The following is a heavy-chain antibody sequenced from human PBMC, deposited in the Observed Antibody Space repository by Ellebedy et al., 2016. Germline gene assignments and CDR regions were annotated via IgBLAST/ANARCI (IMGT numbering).Heavy chain of an antibody. D-gene: IGHD3-10*01. J-gene: IGHJ1*01. Sequence: SETLSLTXTISGGSIGSFYWSWIRQPPGKGLEWIGYIFYSGSTNYDPSLKSRVTISVDTSKNQFSLKLSSVTAADTAVYYCARASVLLGVEHWGQGTLVTVSS. CDR3: ARASVLLGVEH. V-gene: IGHV4-59*13. CDR1: GGSIGSFY. CDR2: IFYSGST.